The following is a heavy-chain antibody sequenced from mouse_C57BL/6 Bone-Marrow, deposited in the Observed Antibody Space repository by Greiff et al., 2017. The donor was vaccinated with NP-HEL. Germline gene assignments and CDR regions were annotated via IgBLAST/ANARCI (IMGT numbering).Heavy chain of an antibody. J-gene: IGHJ2*01. V-gene: IGHV1-15*01. Sequence: QVQLQQSGAELVRPGASVTLSCKASGYTFTDYEMHWVKQTPVHGLEWIGAIDPETGGTAYNQKFKGKAILTADKSSSTAYMELRSLTSEDSAVSYCTRWGLRLYYFDYWGQGTTLTVSS. CDR3: TRWGLRLYYFDY. CDR1: GYTFTDYE. D-gene: IGHD1-1*01. CDR2: IDPETGGT.